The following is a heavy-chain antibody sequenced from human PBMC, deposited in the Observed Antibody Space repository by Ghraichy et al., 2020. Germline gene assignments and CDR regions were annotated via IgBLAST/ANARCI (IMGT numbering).Heavy chain of an antibody. J-gene: IGHJ4*02. D-gene: IGHD3-10*01. CDR1: GYTFTRYD. V-gene: IGHV1-46*01. Sequence: ASVKVSCKASGYTFTRYDMHWERQCPVQVLEWMGIINPSGGGTTYAQKFQGRVTMTRDTSTSTVYMELSSLRYEDTAMYYCASYGSGRESYFDYWGQGTLVTASS. CDR3: ASYGSGRESYFDY. CDR2: INPSGGGT.